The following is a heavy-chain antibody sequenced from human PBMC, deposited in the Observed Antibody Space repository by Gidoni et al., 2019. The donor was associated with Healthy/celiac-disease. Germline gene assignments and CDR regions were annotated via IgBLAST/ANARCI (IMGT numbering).Heavy chain of an antibody. D-gene: IGHD6-13*01. J-gene: IGHJ6*02. V-gene: IGHV3-21*01. CDR2: ISSSSSYI. CDR3: ARDLRGGSSWSPPMDV. Sequence: EVQLVESGGGLVKPGGSLRLSCAASGFTFSSYSMNWVRQAPGKGLEWVSSISSSSSYIYYADSVKGRFTISRDNAKNSLYLQMNSLRAEDTAVYYCARDLRGGSSWSPPMDVWGQGTTVTVSS. CDR1: GFTFSSYS.